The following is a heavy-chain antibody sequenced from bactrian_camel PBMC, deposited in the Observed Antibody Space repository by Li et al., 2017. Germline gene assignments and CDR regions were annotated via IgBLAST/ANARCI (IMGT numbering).Heavy chain of an antibody. J-gene: IGHJ4*01. CDR1: GYSRGSNC. Sequence: HVQLVESGGGSVQAGGSLRLSCVVSGYSRGSNCVGWYRLPPGRPPAEREGVAAIGSDGSTSYADSVKGRFTISLDNVRKTLSLQMNNLRPEDTAMYYCAAAHRPPWGGRWSTLAPSEYVYWGQGTQVTVS. D-gene: IGHD2*01. V-gene: IGHV3S53*01. CDR2: IGSDGST. CDR3: AAAHRPPWGGRWSTLAPSEYVY.